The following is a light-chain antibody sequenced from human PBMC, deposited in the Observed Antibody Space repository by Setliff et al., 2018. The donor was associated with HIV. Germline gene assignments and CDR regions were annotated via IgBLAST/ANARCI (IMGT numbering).Light chain of an antibody. CDR2: EVS. V-gene: IGLV2-14*01. J-gene: IGLJ1*01. Sequence: QSVLTQPASVSGSPGQSITISCTGTSSDVGGSNYVSWYQQHPGKAPKLTIYEVSNRPSWVSNRFSGSKSGNTASLTISGLQAEDEADYYCCSYSGRTSFVFGTGTKVTVL. CDR1: SSDVGGSNY. CDR3: CSYSGRTSFV.